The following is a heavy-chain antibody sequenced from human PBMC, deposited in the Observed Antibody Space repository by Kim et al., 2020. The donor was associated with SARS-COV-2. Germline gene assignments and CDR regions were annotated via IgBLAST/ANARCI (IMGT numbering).Heavy chain of an antibody. V-gene: IGHV3-7*01. D-gene: IGHD2-15*01. CDR1: EFTFCNYG. CDR3: GRHSRTRAVGR. Sequence: GGSLRLSCADPEFTFCNYGLSWVRQAPGKGLEWVSYINADGSDINYVDSVRGRFTISRDNAKSALYLQMNSLRAEDTAIYYCGRHSRTRAVGRWGQGILV. J-gene: IGHJ4*02. CDR2: INADGSDI.